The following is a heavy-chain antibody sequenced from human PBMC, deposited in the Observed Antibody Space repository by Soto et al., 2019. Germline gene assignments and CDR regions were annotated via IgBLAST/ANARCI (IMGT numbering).Heavy chain of an antibody. CDR1: GYSFTRYS. Sequence: ASVKVSCKASGYSFTRYSINWVRQAPGQGLEWMGWISSYNGDTNYAQKFQGRVTMTTDTSTTTVYVDLRSLTSDDTAVYFCARGDSTGSPRGWFDPWGQGTLVTVSS. CDR3: ARGDSTGSPRGWFDP. V-gene: IGHV1-18*01. CDR2: ISSYNGDT. D-gene: IGHD6-19*01. J-gene: IGHJ5*02.